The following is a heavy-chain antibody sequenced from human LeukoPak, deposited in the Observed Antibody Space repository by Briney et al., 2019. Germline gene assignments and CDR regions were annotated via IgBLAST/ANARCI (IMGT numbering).Heavy chain of an antibody. V-gene: IGHV3-21*01. D-gene: IGHD3-3*01. CDR2: IRSSSSYI. CDR3: ARDDFWSGDYCMDV. J-gene: IGHJ6*03. Sequence: GGSLRLSCAASGFTFSSYSMNWVRQAPGKGLEWVSSIRSSSSYIYYADSVKGRFTISRDNAKNSLYLKMNGLGAEDTAVYGCARDDFWSGDYCMDVWGKGTTVTVSS. CDR1: GFTFSSYS.